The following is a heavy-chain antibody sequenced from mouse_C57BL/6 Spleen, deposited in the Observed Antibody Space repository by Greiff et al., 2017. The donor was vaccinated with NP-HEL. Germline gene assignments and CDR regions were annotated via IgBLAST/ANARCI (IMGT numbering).Heavy chain of an antibody. CDR1: GFTFSSYG. J-gene: IGHJ4*01. V-gene: IGHV5-6*01. CDR2: ISSGGSYT. CDR3: ARQRTGYAMDY. Sequence: EVQRVESGGDLVKPGGSLKLSCAASGFTFSSYGMSWVRQTPDKRLEWVATISSGGSYTYYPDSVKGRFTISRDNAKNTLYLQMSSLKSEDTAMYYCARQRTGYAMDYWGQGTSVTVSS.